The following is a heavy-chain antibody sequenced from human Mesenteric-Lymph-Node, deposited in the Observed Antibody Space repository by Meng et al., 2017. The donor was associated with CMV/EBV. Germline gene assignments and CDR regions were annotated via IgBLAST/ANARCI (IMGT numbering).Heavy chain of an antibody. J-gene: IGHJ4*02. D-gene: IGHD6-13*01. V-gene: IGHV2-5*02. Sequence: QITLNESGPTLVKPTQTLTITCTFSGFSLSTSGVGVGWICQPPRKALEWLALIYWDDDKRYRPSLKSRLTITKDTYKNQVVLTITNMDPVDTATYYCAHSSGIAAAGPFYFDYWGQGTLVTFSS. CDR2: IYWDDDK. CDR3: AHSSGIAAAGPFYFDY. CDR1: GFSLSTSGVG.